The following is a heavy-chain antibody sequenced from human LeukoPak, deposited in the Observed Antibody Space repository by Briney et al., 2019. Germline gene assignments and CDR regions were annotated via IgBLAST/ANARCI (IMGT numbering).Heavy chain of an antibody. J-gene: IGHJ3*02. Sequence: PAGSLRLSCTASGFSFGDYAMNWVRQAPGKGLEWVGCIRSTAYGGTREYAASVKGRFTISRDDSKSIAYLQMNSLKAEDTAVYYCTRDLSFEGVDALDIWGQGTMATVSS. V-gene: IGHV3-49*04. CDR1: GFSFGDYA. CDR2: IRSTAYGGTR. CDR3: TRDLSFEGVDALDI. D-gene: IGHD3/OR15-3a*01.